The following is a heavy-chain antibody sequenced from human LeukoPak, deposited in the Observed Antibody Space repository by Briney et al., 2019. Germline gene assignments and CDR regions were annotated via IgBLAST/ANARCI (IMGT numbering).Heavy chain of an antibody. D-gene: IGHD2-2*01. CDR1: GFTFSSYG. CDR3: AKDRCSSTSCYSCFDY. Sequence: GGSLRLSCAASGFTFSSYGLHWVRQAPGKGLEWVAVISCDGSNKFYADSVKGRFTISRDNSKNTLYVQMNSLRADDTAVYYCAKDRCSSTSCYSCFDYWGQGTLVTVSS. J-gene: IGHJ4*02. V-gene: IGHV3-30*18. CDR2: ISCDGSNK.